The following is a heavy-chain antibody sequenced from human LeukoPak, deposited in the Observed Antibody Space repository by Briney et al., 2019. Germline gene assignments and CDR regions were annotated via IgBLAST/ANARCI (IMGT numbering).Heavy chain of an antibody. J-gene: IGHJ4*02. Sequence: GGSLRLSCAASGFTFTDYAMGWVRQAPGRGLEWASTISASGRTTYYADSVRGRFTISRDNSKNTLSLQMSSLRAEDTAVYYCAKARTPYNSGFDYWGQGTLVAVSS. CDR3: AKARTPYNSGFDY. CDR1: GFTFTDYA. V-gene: IGHV3-23*01. D-gene: IGHD6-19*01. CDR2: ISASGRTT.